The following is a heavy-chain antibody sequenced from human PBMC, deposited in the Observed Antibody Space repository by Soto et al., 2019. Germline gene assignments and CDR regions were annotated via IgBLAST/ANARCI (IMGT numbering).Heavy chain of an antibody. CDR1: GFTFSGSA. V-gene: IGHV3-73*01. CDR3: TRNLGYSSSLYLDDAFDI. Sequence: EVQLVESGGGLVQPGGSLKLSCAASGFTFSGSAMHWVRQASGKGLEWVGRIRSKANSYATAYAASVKGRFTISRDDSKNTAYLQMNSLKTEDTAVYYCTRNLGYSSSLYLDDAFDIWGQGTMVTVSS. CDR2: IRSKANSYAT. J-gene: IGHJ3*02. D-gene: IGHD6-13*01.